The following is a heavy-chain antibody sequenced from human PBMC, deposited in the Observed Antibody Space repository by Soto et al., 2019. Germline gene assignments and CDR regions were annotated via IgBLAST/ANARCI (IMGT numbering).Heavy chain of an antibody. J-gene: IGHJ6*02. CDR2: IDPSDSYT. V-gene: IGHV5-10-1*01. CDR3: ASFRQQLVRGYYYYGMDV. D-gene: IGHD6-6*01. Sequence: GESLKISCKGSGYSFTSYWISWVSQMPGKGLEWMGRIDPSDSYTNYSPSFQGHVTISADKSISTAYLQWSSLKASDTAMYYCASFRQQLVRGYYYYGMDVWGQGTTVTVSS. CDR1: GYSFTSYW.